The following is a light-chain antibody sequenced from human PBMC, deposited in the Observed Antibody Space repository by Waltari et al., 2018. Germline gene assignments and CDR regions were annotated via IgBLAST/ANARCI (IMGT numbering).Light chain of an antibody. CDR1: SSDVGAYNY. CDR3: ISYTTSDTMI. V-gene: IGLV2-14*03. J-gene: IGLJ2*01. Sequence: QSALTQPASVSGSPGQSITISCTGTSSDVGAYNYVSWYQQHPGKVPKLIIYDVSHRPSGVSFRCSGSKSDNTASRTISGRQAEDEADYYCISYTTSDTMIFGGGTKLTVL. CDR2: DVS.